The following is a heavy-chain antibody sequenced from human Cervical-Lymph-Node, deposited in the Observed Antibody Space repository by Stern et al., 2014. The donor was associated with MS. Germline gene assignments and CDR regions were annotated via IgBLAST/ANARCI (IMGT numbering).Heavy chain of an antibody. J-gene: IGHJ6*02. V-gene: IGHV4-61*02. CDR3: ARDDAVGATRYHYAMDV. CDR1: GGPIGSGTYY. CDR2: IYNSGST. Sequence: QLQLQESGPGLVKPSQTLALTCTVSGGPIGSGTYYWSWIRQPAGKGLEWIGRIYNSGSTSYNPSLKSRVTMSLDTSKNQLSLKLSSVTAADTAVYYCARDDAVGATRYHYAMDVWGQGTTVTVSS. D-gene: IGHD1-26*01.